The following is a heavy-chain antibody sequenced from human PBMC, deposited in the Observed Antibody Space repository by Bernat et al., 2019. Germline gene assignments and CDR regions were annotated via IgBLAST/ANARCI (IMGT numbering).Heavy chain of an antibody. Sequence: QVQLQESGPGLVKPSETLSLTCTVSGGSISSYYWSWIRQPPGKGLEWIGYIYYSGSTNYNPSLKSRVTISVDTSKNQFSLKLSSVTAADTAVYYCASTTEYSSSIWYFDLWGRGTLVTVSS. CDR2: IYYSGST. J-gene: IGHJ2*01. CDR1: GGSISSYY. V-gene: IGHV4-59*08. D-gene: IGHD6-6*01. CDR3: ASTTEYSSSIWYFDL.